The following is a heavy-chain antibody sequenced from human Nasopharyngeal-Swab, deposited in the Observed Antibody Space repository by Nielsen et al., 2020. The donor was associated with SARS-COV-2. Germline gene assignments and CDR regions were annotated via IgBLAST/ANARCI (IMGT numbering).Heavy chain of an antibody. CDR2: INSDGSII. J-gene: IGHJ4*02. CDR3: VCGETTPSDY. V-gene: IGHV3-74*01. Sequence: VRQAPGKGLVWVSRINSDGSIIDYADSVKGRFTISRDNARNTLNLQMNSLRAKDTALYYCVCGETTPSDYWGQGTLVTVSS. D-gene: IGHD2-15*01.